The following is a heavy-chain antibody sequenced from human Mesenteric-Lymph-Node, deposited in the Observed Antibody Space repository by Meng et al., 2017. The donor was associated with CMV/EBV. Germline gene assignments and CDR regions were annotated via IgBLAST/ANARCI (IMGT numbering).Heavy chain of an antibody. D-gene: IGHD4-11*01. J-gene: IGHJ4*02. Sequence: ASVKVSCKASGYTFTTYYMHWVRQATGQGFEYMGIINPRGGTTHYAQKFQGRVTMTIDTSTSTVYMELSSLRSEDTAVYYCAAYSNYWYWGQGTLVTVSS. CDR2: INPRGGTT. V-gene: IGHV1-46*01. CDR3: AAYSNYWY. CDR1: GYTFTTYY.